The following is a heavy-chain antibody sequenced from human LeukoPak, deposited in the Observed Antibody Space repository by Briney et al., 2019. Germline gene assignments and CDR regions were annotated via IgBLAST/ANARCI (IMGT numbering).Heavy chain of an antibody. J-gene: IGHJ4*02. Sequence: PGGSLRLSCAASGFTFSSYGMSWVRQAPGKGLEWVANIKQDGSKKSYVDSVEGRFTISRDNAKNSLYLQMNGLRAEDTAIYYCTRVGYIDEGIDYWGQGTLVTVSS. CDR3: TRVGYIDEGIDY. CDR1: GFTFSSYG. CDR2: IKQDGSKK. V-gene: IGHV3-7*04. D-gene: IGHD5-24*01.